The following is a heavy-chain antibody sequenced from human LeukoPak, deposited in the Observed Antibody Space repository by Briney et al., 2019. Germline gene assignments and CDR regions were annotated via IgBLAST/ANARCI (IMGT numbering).Heavy chain of an antibody. V-gene: IGHV1-18*01. CDR2: ISAYNGNT. Sequence: ASVKVSCKASGGTFSSYAISWVRQAPGQGLEWMGWISAYNGNTNYAQKLQGRVTMTTDTSTSTAYMELRSLRSDDTAVYYCARGTGGSSWHYYFDYWGQGTLVTVSS. CDR1: GGTFSSYA. D-gene: IGHD6-13*01. CDR3: ARGTGGSSWHYYFDY. J-gene: IGHJ4*02.